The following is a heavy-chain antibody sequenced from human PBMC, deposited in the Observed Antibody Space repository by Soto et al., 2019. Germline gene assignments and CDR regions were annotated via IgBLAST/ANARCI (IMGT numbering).Heavy chain of an antibody. V-gene: IGHV4-30-4*01. D-gene: IGHD2-15*01. CDR3: ARVVPGAKSWRDDLGY. Sequence: SETLSLTCTVSGGSISSGDYYWSWIRQPPGKGLEWIGYIYYSGSTYYNPSLKSRVTISVDTSKNQFSLKLSSVTAADTAVYYCARVVPGAKSWRDDLGYWGQGTLVTVSS. CDR2: IYYSGST. J-gene: IGHJ4*02. CDR1: GGSISSGDYY.